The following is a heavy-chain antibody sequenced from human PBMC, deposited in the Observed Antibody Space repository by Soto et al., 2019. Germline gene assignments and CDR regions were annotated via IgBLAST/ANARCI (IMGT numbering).Heavy chain of an antibody. CDR3: ARGSYILATNLSYMDV. CDR1: GYTFTSYG. Sequence: ASVKVSCKASGYTFTSYGISWVRQAPGQGLEWMGWISAYNGNTNYAQKLQGRVTMTTDTSKSPAYMELRSLRSDDKAVYYCARGSYILATNLSYMDVWGKGTTVTVSS. V-gene: IGHV1-18*01. J-gene: IGHJ6*03. CDR2: ISAYNGNT. D-gene: IGHD5-12*01.